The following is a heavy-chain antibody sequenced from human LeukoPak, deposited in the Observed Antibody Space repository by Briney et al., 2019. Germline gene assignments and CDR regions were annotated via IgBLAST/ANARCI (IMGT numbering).Heavy chain of an antibody. CDR2: FHYSGNT. J-gene: IGHJ4*02. CDR1: GGSISRYY. D-gene: IGHD6-13*01. Sequence: SSETLSLTCTVSGGSISRYYWSWIRQPPGKGLEWIGYFHYSGNTNYNPSLSSRITMSVDTTKNQFSLKLSSVTAADTAVYYCARRAAALDYWGQGTLVTVSS. V-gene: IGHV4-59*08. CDR3: ARRAAALDY.